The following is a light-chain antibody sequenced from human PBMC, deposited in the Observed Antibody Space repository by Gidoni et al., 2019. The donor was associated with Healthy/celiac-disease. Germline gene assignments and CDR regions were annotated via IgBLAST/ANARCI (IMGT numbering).Light chain of an antibody. Sequence: QSALTQPASVSGSPGQSITISCTGTSSDVGGYNYVSWYQQPPGKAPKLMFYDVSNRPSGVSNRFSGSKSGNTASLTISGLHAEDEADYYCSSYTSSSTLLVFGGGTKLTVL. J-gene: IGLJ2*01. CDR3: SSYTSSSTLLV. V-gene: IGLV2-14*01. CDR2: DVS. CDR1: SSDVGGYNY.